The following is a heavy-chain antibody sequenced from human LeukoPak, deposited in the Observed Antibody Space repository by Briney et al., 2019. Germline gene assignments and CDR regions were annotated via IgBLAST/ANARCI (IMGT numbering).Heavy chain of an antibody. Sequence: GGSLRLSCAASGFTFSTYAMSWVRQIPGKGLEWVSAISGSDDGTYYADSVKGRFTISRDNSRNTLYLQMNTLRAEDTAVYFCAKSPVSSCRGSFCYPFDYWGQGNLVTVSS. V-gene: IGHV3-23*01. CDR2: ISGSDDGT. J-gene: IGHJ4*02. CDR3: AKSPVSSCRGSFCYPFDY. D-gene: IGHD2-15*01. CDR1: GFTFSTYA.